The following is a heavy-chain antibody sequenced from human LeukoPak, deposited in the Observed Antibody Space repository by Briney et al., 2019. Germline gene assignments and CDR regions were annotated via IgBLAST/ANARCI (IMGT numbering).Heavy chain of an antibody. D-gene: IGHD3-16*02. CDR3: ARVGKYDYVWGSYRTSDFDY. CDR1: GFTFSDYY. V-gene: IGHV3-11*01. J-gene: IGHJ4*02. CDR2: ISSGGSTI. Sequence: GGSLRLSCAVSGFTFSDYYMSWIRQAPGKGLEWVSYISSGGSTISHADSVKGRFTISRDNAENSLYLQMNSLRAEDTAVYYCARVGKYDYVWGSYRTSDFDYWGQGTLVTVSS.